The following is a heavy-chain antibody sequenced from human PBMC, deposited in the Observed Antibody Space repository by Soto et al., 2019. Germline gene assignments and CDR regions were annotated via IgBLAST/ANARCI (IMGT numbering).Heavy chain of an antibody. CDR2: ISSSSSTI. D-gene: IGHD2-15*01. Sequence: PGGSLRLSCAASGFTFSSYSMNWVRQAPGKGLEWVSYISSSSSTIYYADSVKGRFTISRDNAKNSLYLKMNSLRDEDTAVYYCARDREEYCSGGSCFYYYYYGMDVWGQGTTVTVSS. J-gene: IGHJ6*02. CDR3: ARDREEYCSGGSCFYYYYYGMDV. V-gene: IGHV3-48*02. CDR1: GFTFSSYS.